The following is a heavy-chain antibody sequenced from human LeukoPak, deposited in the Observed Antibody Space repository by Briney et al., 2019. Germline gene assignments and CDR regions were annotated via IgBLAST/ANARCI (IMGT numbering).Heavy chain of an antibody. CDR3: ARRVYDDLHYFDY. CDR1: GASININNYY. Sequence: SQTLSLTCSVSGASININNYYWSWIRQHPRKGLGWIGYIYLSGSSYYTPYLESRVRLFVDTSKNLFSLRLSSVTAADTAVYYWARRVYDDLHYFDYWGQGSLVTVSS. D-gene: IGHD5/OR15-5a*01. J-gene: IGHJ4*02. V-gene: IGHV4-31*03. CDR2: IYLSGSS.